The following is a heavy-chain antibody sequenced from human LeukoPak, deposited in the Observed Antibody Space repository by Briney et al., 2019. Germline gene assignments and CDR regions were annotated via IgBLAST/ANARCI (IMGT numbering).Heavy chain of an antibody. CDR2: IWYDGSNK. CDR3: AKEGGGSSGDVIEYYFDY. J-gene: IGHJ4*02. D-gene: IGHD6-19*01. CDR1: GFTFSSYG. V-gene: IGHV3-33*06. Sequence: GRSLRLSCAASGFTFSSYGMHWVRQAPGKGLEGVAVIWYDGSNKYYADSVKGRFTISRENSKNTLYLQMNSLRAEDTAVYYCAKEGGGSSGDVIEYYFDYWGQGTLVTVSS.